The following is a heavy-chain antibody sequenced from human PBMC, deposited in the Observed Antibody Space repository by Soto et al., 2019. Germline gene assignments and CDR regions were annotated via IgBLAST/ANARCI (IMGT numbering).Heavy chain of an antibody. V-gene: IGHV4-39*01. CDR1: GGSISSSSYY. CDR2: IYYSGST. J-gene: IGHJ4*02. CDR3: ARRQQQLVQPFDY. D-gene: IGHD6-13*01. Sequence: SETLSLTCTVSGGSISSSSYYWGWIRQPPGKGLEWIGSIYYSGSTYYNPSLKSRVTISVDTSKNQFSLKLSSVTAADTAVYYCARRQQQLVQPFDYWGQGTLVTVSS.